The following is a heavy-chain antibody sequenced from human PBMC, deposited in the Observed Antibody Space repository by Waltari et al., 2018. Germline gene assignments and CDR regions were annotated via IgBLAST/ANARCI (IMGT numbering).Heavy chain of an antibody. CDR1: GGSISSSSYY. CDR2: IYYSGRT. V-gene: IGHV4-39*01. CDR3: ARLVYYDFWSGYLPGPYYYGMDV. Sequence: QLQLQESGPGLVKPSETLSLTCTVSGGSISSSSYYWGWIRQPPGKGLEWIGSIYYSGRTYYNPSLKRRVTIAVDTSKNQFSLKLSSVTAADTAVYYCARLVYYDFWSGYLPGPYYYGMDVWGQGTTVTVSS. D-gene: IGHD3-3*01. J-gene: IGHJ6*02.